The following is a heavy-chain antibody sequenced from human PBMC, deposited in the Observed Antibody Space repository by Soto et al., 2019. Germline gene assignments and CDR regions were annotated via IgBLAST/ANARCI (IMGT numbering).Heavy chain of an antibody. V-gene: IGHV1-46*01. CDR1: GYTFTDYY. J-gene: IGHJ4*02. Sequence: GASVKVSCKASGYTFTDYYVHWVRQAPGQGLEWMGWISPGGDSASYAQKFQDRVTMTRDTSTSTVYMALSRLTSDDTAVYFCARDYRPSSTYNSDWPDNVFDYWGQGTLVTVSS. D-gene: IGHD6-19*01. CDR2: ISPGGDSA. CDR3: ARDYRPSSTYNSDWPDNVFDY.